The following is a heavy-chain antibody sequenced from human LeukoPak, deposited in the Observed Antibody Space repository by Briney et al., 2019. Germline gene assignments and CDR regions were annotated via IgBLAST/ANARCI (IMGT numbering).Heavy chain of an antibody. Sequence: SETLSLTCAVYGGSFSGYYWSWIRQPPGKGLEWIGEINHSGSTNYNPSLKSRVTISVDTSKNQFSLKLSSVTAADTAVYYCARAVVVPAYQPKYSSGWYDYWGQGTLVTVSS. CDR3: ARAVVVPAYQPKYSSGWYDY. D-gene: IGHD6-19*01. J-gene: IGHJ4*02. CDR2: INHSGST. V-gene: IGHV4-34*01. CDR1: GGSFSGYY.